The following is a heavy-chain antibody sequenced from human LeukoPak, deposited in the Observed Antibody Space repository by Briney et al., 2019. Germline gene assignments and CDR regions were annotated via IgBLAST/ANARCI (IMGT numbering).Heavy chain of an antibody. V-gene: IGHV3-66*01. CDR3: ARDGAPYSSGTPLV. J-gene: IGHJ4*02. Sequence: GGSLRLSCAASGFTVSSNYMSWVRQAPGKGLEWVSVIYSGGSTYYADSVKGRFTISRDNSKNTLYLQMNSLRAEDTAVYYCARDGAPYSSGTPLVWGQGTLVTVSS. D-gene: IGHD6-19*01. CDR2: IYSGGST. CDR1: GFTVSSNY.